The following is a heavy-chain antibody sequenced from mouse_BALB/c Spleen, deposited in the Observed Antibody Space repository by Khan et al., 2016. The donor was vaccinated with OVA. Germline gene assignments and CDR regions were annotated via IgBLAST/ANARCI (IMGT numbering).Heavy chain of an antibody. CDR1: GYTFTDYV. CDR3: ARAGWDVFAY. J-gene: IGHJ3*01. V-gene: IGHV1-77*01. CDR2: IYPGSDST. D-gene: IGHD4-1*01. Sequence: QVQLQQSGPGLVKPGASVKMSCKASGYTFTDYVMNWVKQRNGQGLEWIGQIYPGSDSTYYNEKFKGKATLTADRYSSTAYMQLSNLTSEDSAVYFCARAGWDVFAYWGQGTLVTVSA.